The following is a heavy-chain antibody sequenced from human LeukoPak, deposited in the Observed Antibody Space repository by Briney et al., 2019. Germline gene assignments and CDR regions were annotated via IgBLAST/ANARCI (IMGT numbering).Heavy chain of an antibody. J-gene: IGHJ4*02. D-gene: IGHD3-16*02. Sequence: GGSLRLSCAASGFTFSNYCMHWVRQAPGKGLEWVALIWNDGSNKYYADSVKGRFTISRDNSKNTLYLQMNSLRAEDTAVYYCASREYYDYVWGSYRSDYWGQGTLVTVSS. V-gene: IGHV3-33*08. CDR2: IWNDGSNK. CDR1: GFTFSNYC. CDR3: ASREYYDYVWGSYRSDY.